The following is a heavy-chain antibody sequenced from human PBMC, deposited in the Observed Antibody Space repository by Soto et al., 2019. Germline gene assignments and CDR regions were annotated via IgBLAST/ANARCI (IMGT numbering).Heavy chain of an antibody. D-gene: IGHD5-18*01. Sequence: QVQLQQSGPGLVKPSQTLSLTCAISGDSVSSNSAAWSWIRLSPSRGLEWLGRTHYRSKWYNDYEVSVKSRITISPDTSKNQFTLQLNSVTPDDTAVYYCAREGAWIQLWSSPFDYWGQGTLVTVSS. CDR3: AREGAWIQLWSSPFDY. J-gene: IGHJ4*02. CDR1: GDSVSSNSAA. CDR2: THYRSKWYN. V-gene: IGHV6-1*01.